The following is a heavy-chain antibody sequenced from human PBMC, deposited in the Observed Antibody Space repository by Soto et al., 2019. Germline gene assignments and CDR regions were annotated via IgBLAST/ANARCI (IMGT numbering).Heavy chain of an antibody. Sequence: SETLSVTCTVSGGSISSGDYYWSWIRQPPGKGLEWIGYIYYSGSTYYNPSLKSRVTISVDASKNQFSLKLSSVTAADTAVYYCARESSEGHGSRSYYNKDYWGQGTLVTVSS. CDR1: GGSISSGDYY. J-gene: IGHJ4*02. V-gene: IGHV4-30-4*01. D-gene: IGHD3-10*01. CDR2: IYYSGST. CDR3: ARESSEGHGSRSYYNKDY.